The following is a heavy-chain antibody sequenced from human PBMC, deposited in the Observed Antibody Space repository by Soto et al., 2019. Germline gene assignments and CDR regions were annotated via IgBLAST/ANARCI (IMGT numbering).Heavy chain of an antibody. Sequence: GGSLRLSCAGSGFTFSNAWMNWVRQAPGKGLEWVGRIKSKTDGETRDYAAPVKGRFTISRDDSKNIVYLQMNSLNTEDTAVYYCATGLLRYYAYWGHGTLVPVSS. D-gene: IGHD3-9*01. V-gene: IGHV3-15*07. J-gene: IGHJ4*01. CDR2: IKSKTDGETR. CDR1: GFTFSNAW. CDR3: ATGLLRYYAY.